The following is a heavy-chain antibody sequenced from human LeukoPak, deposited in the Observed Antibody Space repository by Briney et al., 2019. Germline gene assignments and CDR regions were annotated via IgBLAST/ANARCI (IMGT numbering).Heavy chain of an antibody. Sequence: ASETLSLTCTVSGGSISSSSYYWGWIRQPPGKGLEWIGSIYYSGSTYYNPSLKSRVTISVDTSNNQCARKLSSVTAADTAVYYCARQSRSRRYPSYFDYWGQGTLVTVSS. D-gene: IGHD1-14*01. V-gene: IGHV4-39*01. CDR1: GGSISSSSYY. CDR3: ARQSRSRRYPSYFDY. CDR2: IYYSGST. J-gene: IGHJ4*02.